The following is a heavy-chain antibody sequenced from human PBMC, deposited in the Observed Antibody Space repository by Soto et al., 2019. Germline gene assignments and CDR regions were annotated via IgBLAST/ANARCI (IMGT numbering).Heavy chain of an antibody. CDR3: VRDYASDSGVLLDF. CDR2: IGAGDGNT. V-gene: IGHV1-3*01. D-gene: IGHD3-22*01. J-gene: IGHJ4*02. Sequence: QVQLVQSGTEVKKPGASVKVSCKASGYSFTHYVIHWVRQAPGQRLEWMGWIGAGDGNTYYSQNFHGRVTITKDTTATTAYMELSRLIPEDTAVYYCVRDYASDSGVLLDFWGQGTLVTVSS. CDR1: GYSFTHYV.